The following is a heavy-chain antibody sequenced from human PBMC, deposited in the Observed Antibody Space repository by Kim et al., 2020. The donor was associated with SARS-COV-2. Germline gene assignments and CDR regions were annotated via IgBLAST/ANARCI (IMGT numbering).Heavy chain of an antibody. Sequence: GGSLRLSCAASGFNVSSNYMSWVRQAPGKGLEWVSVIYSGGSTYYADSVKGRFTISRDNSKNTLYLQMNSLRAEDTAVYYCVRGRDYDYVWGSYRFGAYYFDYWGQGTLVTVSS. CDR2: IYSGGST. CDR1: GFNVSSNY. J-gene: IGHJ4*02. CDR3: VRGRDYDYVWGSYRFGAYYFDY. D-gene: IGHD3-16*02. V-gene: IGHV3-66*01.